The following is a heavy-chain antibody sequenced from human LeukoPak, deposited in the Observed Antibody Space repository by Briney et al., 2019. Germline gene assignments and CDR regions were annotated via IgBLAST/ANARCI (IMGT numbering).Heavy chain of an antibody. CDR3: ARSPYCGGDCYLGGRYFDL. CDR2: IDPSDSYT. CDR1: GYSFTSYW. V-gene: IGHV5-10-1*01. D-gene: IGHD2-21*02. J-gene: IGHJ2*01. Sequence: GESLRISCKGSGYSFTSYWISWVRQMPGKGLEWMGRIDPSDSYTNYSPSFQGHVTISADKSISTAYLQWSSLKASDTAMYYCARSPYCGGDCYLGGRYFDLWGRGTLVTVSS.